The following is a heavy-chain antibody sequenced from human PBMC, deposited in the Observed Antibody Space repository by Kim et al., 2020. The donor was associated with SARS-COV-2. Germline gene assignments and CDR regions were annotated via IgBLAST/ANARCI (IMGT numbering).Heavy chain of an antibody. Sequence: GGSLRLSCAASRFIFSNYAMSWVRQAPGKGLEWVSTVSGSGGSRYYAVSVKGRFTISRDNSRNTMYLHMNSLRAEDTAVYYCARVTLFDYFGPGTEMYFDYWGQGTLVTVSS. CDR3: ARVTLFDYFGPGTEMYFDY. CDR2: VSGSGGSR. V-gene: IGHV3-23*01. D-gene: IGHD3-10*01. CDR1: RFIFSNYA. J-gene: IGHJ4*02.